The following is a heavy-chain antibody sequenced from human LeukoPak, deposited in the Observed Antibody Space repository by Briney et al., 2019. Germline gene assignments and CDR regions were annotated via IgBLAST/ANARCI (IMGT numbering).Heavy chain of an antibody. D-gene: IGHD1-26*01. Sequence: GGSLRLSCAASGFTFSSYWMSWVRQAPGKGLEWVANIKQDGSEKYYVDSVKGRFTISRDNAKNSLYLQMNSLRAEDTAVYYCARDSISGSFKVGFDYWGQGTLVTVSS. CDR2: IKQDGSEK. V-gene: IGHV3-7*01. CDR1: GFTFSSYW. J-gene: IGHJ4*02. CDR3: ARDSISGSFKVGFDY.